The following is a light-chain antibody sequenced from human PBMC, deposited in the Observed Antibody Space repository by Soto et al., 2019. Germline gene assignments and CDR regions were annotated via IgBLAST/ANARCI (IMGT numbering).Light chain of an antibody. Sequence: IVLTQSPDTLSVSPGERATLSCRASQTVGSNLAWYQQKPGQAPRLLVDVASTRATGIPARFSGSGSGTDFTLTFSSLRPQDFAVYYCQQYNKWPRTFGQGTKVDIK. CDR1: QTVGSN. V-gene: IGKV3-15*01. CDR3: QQYNKWPRT. CDR2: VAS. J-gene: IGKJ1*01.